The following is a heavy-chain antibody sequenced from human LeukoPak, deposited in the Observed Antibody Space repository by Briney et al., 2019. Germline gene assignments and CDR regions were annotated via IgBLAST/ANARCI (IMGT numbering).Heavy chain of an antibody. Sequence: PSETLSLTCTVSGGSISSYYWSWIRQPPGKGLEWTGYIYYSRNTNYNPSLKSRVTISVDTSKNQFSLKLSSVTAADTAVYYCAREAHSMKYYYGSGSLAGILDVWGKGPRSPSPQ. J-gene: IGHJ6*01. D-gene: IGHD3-10*01. CDR3: AREAHSMKYYYGSGSLAGILDV. V-gene: IGHV4-59*01. CDR1: GGSISSYY. CDR2: IYYSRNT.